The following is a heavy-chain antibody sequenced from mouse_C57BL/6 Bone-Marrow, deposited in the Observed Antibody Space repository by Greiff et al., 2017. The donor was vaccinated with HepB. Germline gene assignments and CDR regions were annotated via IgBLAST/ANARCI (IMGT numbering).Heavy chain of an antibody. J-gene: IGHJ4*01. CDR1: GYTFTSYG. CDR3: ARFRVIYYYGSSYWAMDY. D-gene: IGHD1-1*01. V-gene: IGHV1-81*01. CDR2: IYPRSGNT. Sequence: QVQLKESGAELARPGASVKLSCKASGYTFTSYGISWVKQRTGQGLEWIGEIYPRSGNTYYNEKFKGKATLTADKSSSTAYMELRSLTSEDSAVYFCARFRVIYYYGSSYWAMDYWGQGTSVTVSS.